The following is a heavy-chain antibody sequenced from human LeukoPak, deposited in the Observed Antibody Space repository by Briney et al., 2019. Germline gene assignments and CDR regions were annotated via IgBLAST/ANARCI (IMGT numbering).Heavy chain of an antibody. V-gene: IGHV1-69*05. CDR3: VRRQALRGRHRAFDP. Sequence: SVKVSCKASGGTLSNYAVSWVRQAPGQGLEWLGGIIPMFGAAKYAQKFQGRVTVTTDEGTTTAYMELISLRSEDTAVYYCVRRQALRGRHRAFDPWGQGTLVTVTS. J-gene: IGHJ5*02. CDR1: GGTLSNYA. D-gene: IGHD6-25*01. CDR2: IIPMFGAA.